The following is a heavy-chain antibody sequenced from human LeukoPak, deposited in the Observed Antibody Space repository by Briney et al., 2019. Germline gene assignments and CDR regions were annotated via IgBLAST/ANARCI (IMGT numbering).Heavy chain of an antibody. V-gene: IGHV1-18*01. CDR3: ARGGPFSIAAARVYYFDY. CDR1: DYTFTSYG. J-gene: IGHJ4*02. Sequence: GASVKVSCKASDYTFTSYGISWVRQAPGQGLEWMGWISPYSDNTNYAQNLQGRVTMNTDTTTSTAYMELRSLTSDDTAMYYCARGGPFSIAAARVYYFDYWGQGTLVTVSS. D-gene: IGHD6-13*01. CDR2: ISPYSDNT.